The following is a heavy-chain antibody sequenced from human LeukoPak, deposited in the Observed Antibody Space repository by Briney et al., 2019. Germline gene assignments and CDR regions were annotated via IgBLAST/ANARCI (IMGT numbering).Heavy chain of an antibody. J-gene: IGHJ4*02. V-gene: IGHV1-46*01. Sequence: ASVKVSCKASGYTFTSYYMHWVRQAPGQGLEWMGIINPSGGSTSYAQKFQGGVTMTRDMSTSTVYMELSSLRSEDTAVYYCAREYIGTGVPFDYWGQGTLVTVSS. CDR3: AREYIGTGVPFDY. CDR2: INPSGGST. D-gene: IGHD3-10*01. CDR1: GYTFTSYY.